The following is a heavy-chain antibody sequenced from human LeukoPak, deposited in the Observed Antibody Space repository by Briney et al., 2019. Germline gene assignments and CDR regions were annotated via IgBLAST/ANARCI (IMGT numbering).Heavy chain of an antibody. CDR3: AKGADPVGAPFDY. CDR1: GFTFSSYS. J-gene: IGHJ4*02. CDR2: ISGSGGST. V-gene: IGHV3-23*01. D-gene: IGHD1-26*01. Sequence: GGSLRLSCAASGFTFSSYSMNWVRQAPGKGLEWVSAISGSGGSTYYADSVKGRFTISRGNSKNTLYLQMNSLRAEDTAVYYCAKGADPVGAPFDYWGQGTLVTVSS.